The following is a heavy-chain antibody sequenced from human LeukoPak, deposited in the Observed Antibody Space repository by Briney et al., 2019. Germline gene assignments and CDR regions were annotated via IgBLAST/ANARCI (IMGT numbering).Heavy chain of an antibody. CDR3: ARESWSDSVAFDI. V-gene: IGHV3-30*03. Sequence: GGSLRLSCAASGFTFSSYSMNWVRQAPGKGLEWVGLISYGGIDKSYADSVKGRFTISRDSSKRTLYLQMNSLRAEDTAMYYCARESWSDSVAFDIWGLGTMVIVSS. D-gene: IGHD3-3*01. CDR1: GFTFSSYS. CDR2: ISYGGIDK. J-gene: IGHJ3*02.